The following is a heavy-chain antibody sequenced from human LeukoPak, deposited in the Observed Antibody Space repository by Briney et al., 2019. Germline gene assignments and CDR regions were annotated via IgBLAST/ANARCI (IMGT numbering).Heavy chain of an antibody. V-gene: IGHV3-21*04. CDR1: GFSFSSYN. J-gene: IGHJ4*02. Sequence: PGGSLRLSCAASGFSFSSYNLNWVRQAPGKGLEWVSSLSTSSSYIYYADSVKGRFTVSRDNARNSLELQMNSLRAEDTAVYYCAKDGQIFGVVRDWGQGTLVTVSS. D-gene: IGHD3-3*01. CDR3: AKDGQIFGVVRD. CDR2: LSTSSSYI.